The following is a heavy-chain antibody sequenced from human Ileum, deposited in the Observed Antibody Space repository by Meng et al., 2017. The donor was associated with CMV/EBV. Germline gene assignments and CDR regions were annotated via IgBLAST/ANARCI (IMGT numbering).Heavy chain of an antibody. V-gene: IGHV3-74*01. CDR2: LDTDGTTT. CDR3: VRDLPGPDY. CDR1: GFSLTHYW. J-gene: IGHJ4*02. Sequence: GESLKISCAASGFSLTHYWMHWVRQAPGTGLVWVSRLDTDGTTTNYADFVMGRFTISRDNTKNTLYLQMNSLRAEDTAVYYCVRDLPGPDYWGQGTLVTVSS.